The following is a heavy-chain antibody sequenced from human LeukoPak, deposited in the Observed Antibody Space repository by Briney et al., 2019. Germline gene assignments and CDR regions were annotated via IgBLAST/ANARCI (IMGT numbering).Heavy chain of an antibody. V-gene: IGHV3-23*01. J-gene: IGHJ4*02. Sequence: PGGSLRLSCAASGFTFSSYALSWVRQAPGKGLEWVSAISGSGGSTYYADCVKGRFTISRDNSKNTLYLQMNSLRAEETAVYYCAKHNYDILTGFDYWGQGTLVTVSS. CDR1: GFTFSSYA. CDR2: ISGSGGST. D-gene: IGHD3-9*01. CDR3: AKHNYDILTGFDY.